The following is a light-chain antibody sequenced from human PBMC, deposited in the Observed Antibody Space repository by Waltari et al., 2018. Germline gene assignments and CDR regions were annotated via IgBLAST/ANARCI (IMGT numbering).Light chain of an antibody. CDR1: KLRNKY. J-gene: IGLJ3*02. Sequence: SFELTQPPSLSVSPGQTASITSPGDKLRNKYACWDQQEAGQSPVMVIYQDNKRPAGIPGRFSGSNSGSTATLKISGSQAMDEADYYCQTWDGSTVVFGGGTKLTVL. CDR3: QTWDGSTVV. V-gene: IGLV3-1*01. CDR2: QDN.